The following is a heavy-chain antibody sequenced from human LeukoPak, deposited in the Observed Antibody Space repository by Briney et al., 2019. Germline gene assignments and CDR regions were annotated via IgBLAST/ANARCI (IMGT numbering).Heavy chain of an antibody. CDR2: IIPILDIV. Sequence: SVKVSCKASGDTFSHYAISWVRQAPGQRLEWMGRIIPILDIVNYAQKFQGRVTITADKSTSTASMELSSLRSEDTAVYYCARAPPFDLWGRGTLVTVSS. V-gene: IGHV1-69*10. CDR1: GDTFSHYA. CDR3: ARAPPFDL. J-gene: IGHJ2*01.